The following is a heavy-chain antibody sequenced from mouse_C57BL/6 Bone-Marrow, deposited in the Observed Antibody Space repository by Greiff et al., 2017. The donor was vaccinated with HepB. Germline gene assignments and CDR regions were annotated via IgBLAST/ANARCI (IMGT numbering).Heavy chain of an antibody. Sequence: EVQVVESGPGLVKPSQSLSLTCSVTGYSITSGYYWNWIRQFPGNKLEWMGYISYDGSNNYNPSLNNRISITRDTSKNQLFLKLNSVTTEDTATYYCAREVYSNYLDYWGQGTTLTVSS. J-gene: IGHJ2*01. D-gene: IGHD2-5*01. CDR2: ISYDGSN. V-gene: IGHV3-6*01. CDR3: AREVYSNYLDY. CDR1: GYSITSGYY.